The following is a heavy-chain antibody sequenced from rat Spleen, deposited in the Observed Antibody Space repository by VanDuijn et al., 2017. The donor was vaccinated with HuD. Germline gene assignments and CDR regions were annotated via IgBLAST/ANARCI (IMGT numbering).Heavy chain of an antibody. V-gene: IGHV5-29*01. CDR3: ARHRKYGGIPFDF. CDR2: LSYDSTAT. D-gene: IGHD1-11*01. Sequence: EVRLVESGGGLVQPGRSLKLSCAASGFTFSDYYMAWVRQAPTKGLEWVATLSYDSTATYYRDSVKGRFTISRDNAKSTLYLQMDSLRSEDTATYYCARHRKYGGIPFDFWGQGVMVTVSS. CDR1: GFTFSDYY. J-gene: IGHJ2*01.